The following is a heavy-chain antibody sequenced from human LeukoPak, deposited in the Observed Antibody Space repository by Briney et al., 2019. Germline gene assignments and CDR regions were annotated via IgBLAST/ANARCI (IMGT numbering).Heavy chain of an antibody. V-gene: IGHV4-59*01. D-gene: IGHD3-10*01. J-gene: IGHJ4*02. Sequence: SETLSLTCTVSGGSISSYYRSWIRQPPGKGLEWIGYIYYSGRTNYNPSLKSRVTISVDTSKNQFSLKLSSVTAADTAVYYCASYGSGSYSFDYWGQGTLVTVSS. CDR1: GGSISSYY. CDR2: IYYSGRT. CDR3: ASYGSGSYSFDY.